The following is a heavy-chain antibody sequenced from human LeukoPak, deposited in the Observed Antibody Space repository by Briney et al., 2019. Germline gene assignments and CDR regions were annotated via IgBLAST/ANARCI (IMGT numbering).Heavy chain of an antibody. Sequence: PGGSLRLACAPSGFTFISSCIHSARHAPGKWRGWVAFIRYDGSNKYYAVSVTGRFTISRDNSKNTLYLQMNSLRAEDTAVYYCASPPTAYCSTISCFDRNEDYWGQGTLVTVSS. CDR1: GFTFISSC. CDR3: ASPPTAYCSTISCFDRNEDY. V-gene: IGHV3-30*02. CDR2: IRYDGSNK. J-gene: IGHJ4*02. D-gene: IGHD2-2*01.